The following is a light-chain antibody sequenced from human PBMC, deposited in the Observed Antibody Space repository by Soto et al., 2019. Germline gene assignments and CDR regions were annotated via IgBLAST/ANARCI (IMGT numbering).Light chain of an antibody. J-gene: IGKJ2*01. CDR2: GAS. CDR1: QSVSSSY. Sequence: EIVLTQSPGTLSLSPGERATLSCRASQSVSSSYLAWYQQKPGQAPRLLIYGASSRATGIPDRFSGSGSGTDFTLTISRLEPEDVAVYYCQQYGSSPYTFGQGTSLEIK. CDR3: QQYGSSPYT. V-gene: IGKV3-20*01.